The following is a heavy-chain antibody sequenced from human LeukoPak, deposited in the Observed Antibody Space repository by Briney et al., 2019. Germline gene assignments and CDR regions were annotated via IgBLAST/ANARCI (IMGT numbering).Heavy chain of an antibody. CDR2: IIPIFGTA. Sequence: SVKVSWKASGGTFSSYAISWVRQAPGQGLEWMGGIIPIFGTANYAQKFQGRVTITTDESTSTAYMELSSLRSEDTAVYYCARTLRREDRGYYFDYWGQGTLVTVSS. CDR3: ARTLRREDRGYYFDY. CDR1: GGTFSSYA. V-gene: IGHV1-69*05. D-gene: IGHD5-12*01. J-gene: IGHJ4*02.